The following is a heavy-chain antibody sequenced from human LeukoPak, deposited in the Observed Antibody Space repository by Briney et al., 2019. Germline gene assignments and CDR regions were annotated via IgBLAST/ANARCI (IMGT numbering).Heavy chain of an antibody. V-gene: IGHV1-18*01. D-gene: IGHD3-10*01. J-gene: IGHJ4*02. CDR1: GYTFTSFG. CDR3: TRDLGTYTSYSSIFFDY. CDR2: ISAYNGDT. Sequence: ASVKVSCKASGYTFTSFGISWVRQAPGQGLEWMGWISAYNGDTNYAQKFQGRVTMTTDTSTSTAYMELRSLRSDDTAAFYCTRDLGTYTSYSSIFFDYWGQGTLVTVSS.